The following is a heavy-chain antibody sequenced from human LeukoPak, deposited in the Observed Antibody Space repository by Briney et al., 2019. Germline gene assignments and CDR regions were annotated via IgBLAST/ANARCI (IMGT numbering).Heavy chain of an antibody. D-gene: IGHD3-3*01. CDR2: LYYDGRT. V-gene: IGHV4-39*01. CDR1: GDSVSSSNYY. Sequence: SETLSLTCTVFGDSVSSSNYYWAWFRQPPGKGLDWIGSLYYDGRTYYSPSLESRVTVDTSKNQFALKLTSVTAADTAVYYCARSRVWSDYWGYFDYWGQGTLVTVSS. CDR3: ARSRVWSDYWGYFDY. J-gene: IGHJ4*02.